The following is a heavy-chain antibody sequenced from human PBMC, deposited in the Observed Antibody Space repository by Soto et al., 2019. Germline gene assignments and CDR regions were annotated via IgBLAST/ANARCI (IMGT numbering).Heavy chain of an antibody. CDR2: TDPSDSYT. J-gene: IGHJ3*02. V-gene: IGHV5-10-1*01. CDR3: AIPDAPSRGYSYGLWTRGDAFDI. Sequence: PGESLKISCKGSGYSFTSYWISWVRQMPGKGLEWMGRTDPSDSYTNYSPSFQGHVTISADKSISTAYLQWSSLKASDTAMYYCAIPDAPSRGYSYGLWTRGDAFDIWGQGTMVTVSS. D-gene: IGHD5-18*01. CDR1: GYSFTSYW.